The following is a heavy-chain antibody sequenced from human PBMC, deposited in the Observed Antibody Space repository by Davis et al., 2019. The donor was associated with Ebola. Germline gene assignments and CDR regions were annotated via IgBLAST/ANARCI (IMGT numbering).Heavy chain of an antibody. D-gene: IGHD3-3*01. Sequence: GESLKISCAASAFTLSSYAMNWVRQAPGKGLEWVSYISSSGSTIYYAESVKGRFTISRDNAKNSLYLQINSLRGEDTAVYYCATFWSGYLPDWGQGTLVTVSS. CDR2: ISSSGSTI. CDR1: AFTLSSYA. CDR3: ATFWSGYLPD. J-gene: IGHJ4*02. V-gene: IGHV3-48*03.